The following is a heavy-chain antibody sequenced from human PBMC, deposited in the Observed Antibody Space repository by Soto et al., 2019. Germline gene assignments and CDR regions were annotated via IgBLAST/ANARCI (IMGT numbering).Heavy chain of an antibody. Sequence: ASVKVSCKSSGGTFSSHSINWVRQAPGQGLEWMGGIIPIFGPANFAKKFQGRVTITADESTTTAYMELSSLTSEDTAVYFCARERYQVISDGMDVWGQGTTVTVSS. CDR2: IIPIFGPA. D-gene: IGHD2-2*01. V-gene: IGHV1-69*13. J-gene: IGHJ6*02. CDR1: GGTFSSHS. CDR3: ARERYQVISDGMDV.